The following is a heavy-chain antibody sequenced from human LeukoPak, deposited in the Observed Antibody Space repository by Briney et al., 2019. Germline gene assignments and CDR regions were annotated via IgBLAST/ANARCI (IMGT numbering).Heavy chain of an antibody. D-gene: IGHD5-18*01. V-gene: IGHV1-18*01. J-gene: IGHJ4*02. Sequence: ASVKVSCKASGYTFTSYGISWVRQAPGQGLEWMGWISAYNGNTNYAQKLQGRVTMTTDTSTSTAYMELRSLRSDDTAAYYCARVLQLWFQGALPYYFDYWGQGTLVTVSS. CDR2: ISAYNGNT. CDR1: GYTFTSYG. CDR3: ARVLQLWFQGALPYYFDY.